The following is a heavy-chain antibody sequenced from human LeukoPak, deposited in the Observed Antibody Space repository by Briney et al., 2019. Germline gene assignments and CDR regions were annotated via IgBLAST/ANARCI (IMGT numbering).Heavy chain of an antibody. Sequence: GGSLRLSCAASGFTFSNFAIHWVRQAPGKGLEWVANIKEDGSEKYYVDSVKGRFTISRDNAKNSLSLQVNSLRAEDTAVYYCARSRSGYYEDYWGQGTLVTVSS. CDR1: GFTFSNFA. J-gene: IGHJ4*02. D-gene: IGHD3-22*01. V-gene: IGHV3-7*01. CDR3: ARSRSGYYEDY. CDR2: IKEDGSEK.